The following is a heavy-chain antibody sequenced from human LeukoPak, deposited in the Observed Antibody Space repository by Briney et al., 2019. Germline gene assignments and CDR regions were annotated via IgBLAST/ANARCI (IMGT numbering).Heavy chain of an antibody. J-gene: IGHJ4*02. Sequence: GGFLRLSCAASGFTFSSYGMHWVRQAPGKGLEWVAFIRYDGSNKYYADSVKGRFTISRDNSKNTLYLQMNSLRAEDTAVYYCAKEAGGYCSSTSCPYFDYWGQGTLVTVSS. CDR2: IRYDGSNK. CDR3: AKEAGGYCSSTSCPYFDY. V-gene: IGHV3-30*02. D-gene: IGHD2-2*01. CDR1: GFTFSSYG.